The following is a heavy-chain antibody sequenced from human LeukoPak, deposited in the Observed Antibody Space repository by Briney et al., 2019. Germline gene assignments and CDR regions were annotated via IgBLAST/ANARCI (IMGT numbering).Heavy chain of an antibody. CDR3: ARDLDDARRFDY. J-gene: IGHJ4*02. CDR1: GFTFSSYS. Sequence: GGSLRLSCAASGFTFSSYSMNWVRQAPGKGLEWVSSISSSSSYIYYADSVKGRFTISRDNAKNSLYLQMNSLRAEDTAVYYCARDLDDARRFDYWGQGTLITVSS. D-gene: IGHD2-8*01. V-gene: IGHV3-21*01. CDR2: ISSSSSYI.